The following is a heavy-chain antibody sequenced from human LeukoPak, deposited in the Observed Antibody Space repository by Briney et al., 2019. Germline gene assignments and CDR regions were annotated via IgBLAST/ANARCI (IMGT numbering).Heavy chain of an antibody. J-gene: IGHJ5*02. CDR3: ARDRAWEYQLINWFDP. D-gene: IGHD2-2*01. CDR2: IDSSGGTF. CDR1: GFTFSNYN. Sequence: TGGSLRLSCAASGFTFSNYNMTWVRQAPGKGLEWVSSIDSSGGTFYYADSVKGRFTISRDSAKNSLYLQMNSLRAEDTAVYYCARDRAWEYQLINWFDPWGQGTLVTVSS. V-gene: IGHV3-48*01.